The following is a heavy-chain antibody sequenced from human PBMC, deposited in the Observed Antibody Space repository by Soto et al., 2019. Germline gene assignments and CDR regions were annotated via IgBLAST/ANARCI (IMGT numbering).Heavy chain of an antibody. CDR1: GFTFSDYA. J-gene: IGHJ5*02. Sequence: EGSLRLSCAASGFTFSDYAMSWVRQAPGKGLEWVSAISGSAIATYYADSVKGRFTISRDNSKNTLYLQMNRLRAEDTAVYYCAKDAISMVWGTNNWFDPWGQATPVTVSS. CDR2: ISGSAIAT. V-gene: IGHV3-23*01. D-gene: IGHD3-10*01. CDR3: AKDAISMVWGTNNWFDP.